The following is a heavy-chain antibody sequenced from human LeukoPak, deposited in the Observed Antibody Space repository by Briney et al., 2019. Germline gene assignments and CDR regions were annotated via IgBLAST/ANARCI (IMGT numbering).Heavy chain of an antibody. CDR1: GGSISSYY. V-gene: IGHV4-4*07. J-gene: IGHJ4*02. Sequence: SESLSLTCIVSGGSISSYYWSWIRQPAGKGLEWIGQIHTSGSTNYNPSLKSRVAMSVDTSKNQFSLELSSVTAADTAVYYCAGRAQTTGWSFDYWGQGALVTVSS. CDR3: AGRAQTTGWSFDY. CDR2: IHTSGST. D-gene: IGHD6-19*01.